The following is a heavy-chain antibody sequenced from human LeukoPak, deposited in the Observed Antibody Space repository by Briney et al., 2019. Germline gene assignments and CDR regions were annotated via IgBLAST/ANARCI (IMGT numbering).Heavy chain of an antibody. V-gene: IGHV3-7*01. CDR3: AREGDDILTGYYAGKVDY. J-gene: IGHJ4*02. Sequence: PGGSLRLSCAASGFTFSSSWMTWVRQAPGKGLEWVANIKQDGSEKYYVDSVRGRFTISRDNAKNSLYLQMNSLRAEDTAVYYCAREGDDILTGYYAGKVDYWGQGTLVTVSS. CDR2: IKQDGSEK. CDR1: GFTFSSSW. D-gene: IGHD3-9*01.